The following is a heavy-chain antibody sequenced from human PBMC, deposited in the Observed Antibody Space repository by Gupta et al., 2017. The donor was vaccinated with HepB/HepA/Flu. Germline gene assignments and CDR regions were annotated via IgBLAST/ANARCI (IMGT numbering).Heavy chain of an antibody. Sequence: QLQLQSSGPGLVKPSATLSLTCTVFGDSITYSGFYWGWIRQSPGKGLEWIGNTYYSGSTYYSPSLKSRVTISVDTSKNRFSLKLTSVTAADTAVYYCARSGKSFYFYHYMDVWGFGTTVTVS. V-gene: IGHV4-39*01. J-gene: IGHJ6*03. CDR1: GDSITYSGFY. CDR3: ARSGKSFYFYHYMDV. D-gene: IGHD6-25*01. CDR2: TYYSGST.